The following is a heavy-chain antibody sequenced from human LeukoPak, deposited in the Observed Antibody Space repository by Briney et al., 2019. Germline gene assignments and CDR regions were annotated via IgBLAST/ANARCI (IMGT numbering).Heavy chain of an antibody. Sequence: SETLSLTGTVSGGSVSGHYWTWIRQPPGKGLEWIGYIYSSGSTNYNPSLKSRITMSVDTSKNHFSLRLSSVTAADTALYYCARTVRQWLANDAFDIWGQGTMVTVSS. D-gene: IGHD6-19*01. CDR3: ARTVRQWLANDAFDI. CDR1: GGSVSGHY. V-gene: IGHV4-59*02. J-gene: IGHJ3*02. CDR2: IYSSGST.